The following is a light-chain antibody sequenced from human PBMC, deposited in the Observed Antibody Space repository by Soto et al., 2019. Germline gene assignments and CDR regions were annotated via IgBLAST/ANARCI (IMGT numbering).Light chain of an antibody. CDR1: SSDVGGYDY. CDR2: DVS. J-gene: IGLJ1*01. CDR3: CSYVGRNTYV. Sequence: QSALTQPRSVSGSPGQSVTISCTGTSSDVGGYDYVSWYQQHPGKAPKVMIYDVSKRPSGVPDRFSGSKSGNTASLTISGLQAEDEADYYCCSYVGRNTYVFGTGTKLTVL. V-gene: IGLV2-11*01.